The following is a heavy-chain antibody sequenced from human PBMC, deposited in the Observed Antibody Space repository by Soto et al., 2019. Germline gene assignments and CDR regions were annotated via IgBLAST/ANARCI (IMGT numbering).Heavy chain of an antibody. J-gene: IGHJ6*02. CDR1: GFTFTSSA. Sequence: SVKVSCKASGFTFTSSAVQWVRRARGQRLEWIGWIVVGSGNTNYAQKFQERVTITRDMSTSTAYMELSSLRSEDTAVYYCAAKDYGGRRGYYYGMDVWGQGTTVTVSS. D-gene: IGHD4-17*01. V-gene: IGHV1-58*01. CDR2: IVVGSGNT. CDR3: AAKDYGGRRGYYYGMDV.